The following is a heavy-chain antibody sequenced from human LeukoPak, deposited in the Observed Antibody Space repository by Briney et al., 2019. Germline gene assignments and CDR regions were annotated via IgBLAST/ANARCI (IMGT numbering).Heavy chain of an antibody. J-gene: IGHJ4*02. CDR2: INSDGSST. CDR1: GFTFSSYW. D-gene: IGHD3-22*01. V-gene: IGHV3-74*01. Sequence: GGSLRLSCAASGFTFSSYWMHWVRQAPGKGLVWVSRINSDGSSTSYADSVKGRFTISRDNAKNTLYLQMNSLRAEDTAVYYCARDYYDSSGYYHLDYWGQGTLVTVSS. CDR3: ARDYYDSSGYYHLDY.